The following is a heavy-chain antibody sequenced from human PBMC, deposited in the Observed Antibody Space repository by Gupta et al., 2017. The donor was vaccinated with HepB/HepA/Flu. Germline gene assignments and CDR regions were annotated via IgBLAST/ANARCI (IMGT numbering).Heavy chain of an antibody. J-gene: IGHJ4*02. CDR2: PILGIT. V-gene: IGHV1-69*04. Sequence: PILGITNYAQKVRGRVTISADKYTSTAYMELSSLRTEDTAIYFCARDVGCSGGSCYPGDYWGQGTLVTVSS. CDR3: ARDVGCSGGSCYPGDY. D-gene: IGHD2-15*01.